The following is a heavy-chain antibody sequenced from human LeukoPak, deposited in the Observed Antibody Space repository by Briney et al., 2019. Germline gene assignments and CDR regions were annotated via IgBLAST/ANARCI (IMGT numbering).Heavy chain of an antibody. CDR1: GFTFNNYP. Sequence: PGGSLRLSCAASGFTFNNYPMGWVRQAPGKGLEWLSAIGGEKSGSWTKSADSVKGRFTISRVNSENTLYLQMDSLTVEDTAVYYCARAGVISGWDYWGQGVLVTVSS. V-gene: IGHV3-23*01. CDR3: ARAGVISGWDY. D-gene: IGHD3-3*02. CDR2: IGGEKSGSWT. J-gene: IGHJ4*02.